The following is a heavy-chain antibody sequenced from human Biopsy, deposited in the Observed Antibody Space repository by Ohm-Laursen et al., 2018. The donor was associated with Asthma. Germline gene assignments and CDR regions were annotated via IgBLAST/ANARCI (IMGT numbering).Heavy chain of an antibody. Sequence: SLRLSCTASGFTLTTYAIHWVRQAPGKGLEWVAAISYDGSTKHSADSVKGRFIVSRDISKNILSLQMNSLRPEDTAVYYCARDVVWFREVGGMDVWGQGTTVTVSS. CDR3: ARDVVWFREVGGMDV. CDR1: GFTLTTYA. D-gene: IGHD3-10*01. J-gene: IGHJ6*02. V-gene: IGHV3-30*03. CDR2: ISYDGSTK.